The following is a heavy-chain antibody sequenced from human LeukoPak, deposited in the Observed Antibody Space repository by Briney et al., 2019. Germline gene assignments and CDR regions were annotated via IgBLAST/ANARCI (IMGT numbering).Heavy chain of an antibody. J-gene: IGHJ5*02. Sequence: SETLSLTCTVSGDSISTSYGTWVRQPAGKGLEWIGRIDTSGTTNYNPSLRSRVTMSVDTSKNQFSLNLRSVTAADTAVYYCATGPTWLDPWGQGTLVTVSS. V-gene: IGHV4-4*07. CDR1: GDSISTSY. CDR2: IDTSGTT. CDR3: ATGPTWLDP.